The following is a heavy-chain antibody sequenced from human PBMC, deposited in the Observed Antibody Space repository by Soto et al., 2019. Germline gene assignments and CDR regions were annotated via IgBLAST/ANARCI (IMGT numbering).Heavy chain of an antibody. CDR1: GYTFRNFG. Sequence: QIQLLQSGAEVKKPGASVQVTCKASGYTFRNFGISWVRQAPGQGLEWMGWRSAYNANANYAQKFNGRLTMPADTSTSTAYMELRSLRSDDTAVYYCARENSYFDYWGQGTLVTVSS. CDR2: RSAYNANA. J-gene: IGHJ4*02. CDR3: ARENSYFDY. V-gene: IGHV1-18*01.